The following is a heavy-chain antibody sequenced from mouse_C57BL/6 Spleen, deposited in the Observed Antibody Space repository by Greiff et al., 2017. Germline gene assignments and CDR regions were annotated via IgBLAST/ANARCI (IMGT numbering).Heavy chain of an antibody. CDR1: GFTFSSYD. CDR2: ISDGGSYT. Sequence: EVKLQESGGGLVKPGASLKLSCAASGFTFSSYDMSWVRQTPEKRLEWVATISDGGSYTYYPDNVKGRFTISRDKAKNNLYLQMSQLKSEDTAMYYCASGGLGYYFDYWGQGTTLTVSS. V-gene: IGHV5-4*03. CDR3: ASGGLGYYFDY. J-gene: IGHJ2*01. D-gene: IGHD3-3*01.